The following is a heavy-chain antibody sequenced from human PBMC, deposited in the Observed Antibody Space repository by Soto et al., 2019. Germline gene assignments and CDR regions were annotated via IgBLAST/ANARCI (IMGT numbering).Heavy chain of an antibody. CDR3: ASFYGCSLFSLAMDV. Sequence: SETLSLTFTVSGCTISDYYWNWIRQTPGKGLEWIGYIDYSGSTNYNPSLKSRVTISRDTSKNQFSLKLSSVTAADTAVYFCASFYGCSLFSLAMDVWGQGTTVTVSS. J-gene: IGHJ6*02. V-gene: IGHV4-59*08. D-gene: IGHD6-13*01. CDR1: GCTISDYY. CDR2: IDYSGST.